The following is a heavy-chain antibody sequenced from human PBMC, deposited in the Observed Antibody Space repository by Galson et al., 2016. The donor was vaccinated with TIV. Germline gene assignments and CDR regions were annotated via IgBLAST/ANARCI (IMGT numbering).Heavy chain of an antibody. Sequence: LRLSCAASGFTFSSHAMSWVRQAPGKGLEWVSRISAGGGRTDYADSVKGRFTISRDNPKNTLYLQMSSLRADDTAVYFCAKMDSSGFDYVRRFDFWGQGTLATVSS. CDR1: GFTFSSHA. CDR2: ISAGGGRT. CDR3: AKMDSSGFDYVRRFDF. J-gene: IGHJ4*02. D-gene: IGHD3-22*01. V-gene: IGHV3-23*01.